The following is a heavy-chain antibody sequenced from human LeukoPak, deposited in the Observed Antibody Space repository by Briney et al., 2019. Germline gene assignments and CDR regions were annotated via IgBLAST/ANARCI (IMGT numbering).Heavy chain of an antibody. CDR3: ARMSLAGVPYYFDY. J-gene: IGHJ4*02. CDR2: ISSSSSYI. V-gene: IGHV3-21*01. D-gene: IGHD1-26*01. Sequence: GGSLRLSCAASGFTLSSYSMNWVRQAPGKGLEWVSSISSSSSYIYYADSVKGRFTISRDNAKNSLYLQMNSLRAEDTAVYYCARMSLAGVPYYFDYWGQGTLVTVSS. CDR1: GFTLSSYS.